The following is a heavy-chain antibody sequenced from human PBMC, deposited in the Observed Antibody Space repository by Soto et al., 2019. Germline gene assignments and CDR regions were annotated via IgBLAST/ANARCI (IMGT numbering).Heavy chain of an antibody. Sequence: QVQLQESGPRLVKPSQTLSLTCTVSGGSISSGGYYWSWIRQHPGKGLEWIGYIFYSGRTYYNPSIKSRVNISVDTSKNQCSLKLSSVTAADTAVYYCATYGSGSYKPTTFDYWGQGTLVTVSS. J-gene: IGHJ4*02. D-gene: IGHD3-10*01. CDR1: GGSISSGGYY. CDR3: ATYGSGSYKPTTFDY. V-gene: IGHV4-31*03. CDR2: IFYSGRT.